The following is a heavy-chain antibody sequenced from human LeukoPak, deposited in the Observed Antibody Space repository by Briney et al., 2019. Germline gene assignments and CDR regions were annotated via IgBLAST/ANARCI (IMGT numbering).Heavy chain of an antibody. CDR1: GYTFTSYG. D-gene: IGHD2-15*01. J-gene: IGHJ5*02. CDR2: ISAYNGNT. Sequence: RGASVKVSCKASGYTFTSYGISWVRQAPGQGLEWMGWISAYNGNTNYAQKLQGRVTMTTDTSTSTAYMELRSLRSDDTAVYYCARLGVVVAATTPNWFDPWGQGTLVTVSS. CDR3: ARLGVVVAATTPNWFDP. V-gene: IGHV1-18*01.